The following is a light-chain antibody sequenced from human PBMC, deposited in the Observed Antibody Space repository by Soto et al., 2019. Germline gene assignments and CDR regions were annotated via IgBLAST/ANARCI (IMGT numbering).Light chain of an antibody. CDR3: GSYASSGFWV. CDR1: SSDVGYNNL. Sequence: QSVLTQPASVSGSPGQSITISCTGTSSDVGYNNLVPWYQHYPDKAPKLMIYEGSKRPSGVSNRFSGSKSGNTASLTISGLQDEDEANYYCGSYASSGFWVFGGGTKLTVL. CDR2: EGS. J-gene: IGLJ3*02. V-gene: IGLV2-23*01.